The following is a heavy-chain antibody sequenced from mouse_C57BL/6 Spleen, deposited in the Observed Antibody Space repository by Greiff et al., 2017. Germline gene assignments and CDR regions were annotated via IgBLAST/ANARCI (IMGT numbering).Heavy chain of an antibody. D-gene: IGHD3-3*01. V-gene: IGHV1-72*01. CDR3: ARRAGDWYFDV. CDR2: IDPNSGGT. Sequence: VQLQEPGAELVQPGASVKLSCKASGYTFTSYWMHWVKQRPGRGLEWIGRIDPNSGGTKYNEKFKSKATLTVDKPSSTAYMQLSSLTSEDSAVYYCARRAGDWYFDVWGTGTTVTVSS. J-gene: IGHJ1*03. CDR1: GYTFTSYW.